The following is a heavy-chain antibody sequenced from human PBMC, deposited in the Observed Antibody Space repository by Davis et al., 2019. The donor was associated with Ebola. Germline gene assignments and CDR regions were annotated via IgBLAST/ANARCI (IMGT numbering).Heavy chain of an antibody. CDR2: INPSGGST. CDR1: GYTFTSYY. J-gene: IGHJ5*02. Sequence: ASVKVSCKASGYTFTSYYLHWVRQAPGQGLEWMGIINPSGGSTSYAQKFQGRVTMTRDTSTSTAYMELRSLRSDDTAVYYCARRNVVVPAARRGDWFDPWGQGTLVTVSS. CDR3: ARRNVVVPAARRGDWFDP. V-gene: IGHV1-46*01. D-gene: IGHD2-2*01.